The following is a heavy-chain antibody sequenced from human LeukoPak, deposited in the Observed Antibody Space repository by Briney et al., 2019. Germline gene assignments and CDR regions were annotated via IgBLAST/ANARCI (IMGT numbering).Heavy chain of an antibody. CDR2: INPNSGGT. D-gene: IGHD1-26*01. V-gene: IGHV1-2*02. Sequence: ASVKVSCKASGYTFTSYDVNWVRQAPGQGLEWMGWINPNSGGTNYAQKFQGRVTMTRDTSISTAYMELSRLRSDDTAVYYCARDQGSYRTFDIWGQGTMVTVSS. CDR1: GYTFTSYD. J-gene: IGHJ3*02. CDR3: ARDQGSYRTFDI.